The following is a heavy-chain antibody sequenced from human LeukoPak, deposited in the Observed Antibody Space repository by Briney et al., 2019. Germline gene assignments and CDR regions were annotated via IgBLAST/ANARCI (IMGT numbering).Heavy chain of an antibody. V-gene: IGHV3-66*01. D-gene: IGHD6-13*01. CDR1: GFTVSSKY. CDR3: AREASYSGSWWYFDH. CDR2: IYDGGSA. J-gene: IGHJ4*02. Sequence: GGSLRLSCAASGFTVSSKYISWVRQAPGKGLEWVSVIYDGGSADYADSVKGRFTISRDNTKSKVYLQMNSLRVEDTAVYYCAREASYSGSWWYFDHWGQGTLVTVSS.